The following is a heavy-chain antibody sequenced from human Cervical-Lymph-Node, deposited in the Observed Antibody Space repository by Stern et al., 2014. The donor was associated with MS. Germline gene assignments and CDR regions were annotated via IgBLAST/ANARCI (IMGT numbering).Heavy chain of an antibody. J-gene: IGHJ6*02. Sequence: QVQLVQSGAEVKKPGSSVKVSCKASGDTFNRNAFSWVRQAPGQGLEWMGGIIPISGKTAYAQKIQARVTITADESTGTAYMELRSLRSEDTAVFYCAITDSAWDNPLHFYGMDVWGQGTTVTVSS. D-gene: IGHD6-19*01. CDR1: GDTFNRNA. CDR2: IIPISGKT. V-gene: IGHV1-69*01. CDR3: AITDSAWDNPLHFYGMDV.